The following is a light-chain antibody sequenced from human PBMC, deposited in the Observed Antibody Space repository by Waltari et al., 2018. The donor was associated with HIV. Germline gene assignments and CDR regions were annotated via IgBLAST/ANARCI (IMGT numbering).Light chain of an antibody. J-gene: IGLJ3*02. Sequence: QSVLTQPPSVSAAPGQKVTISCSGSSSNIGNNYVSWYQQLPGTAPKLLIYDNNKRPSGSPDRVAGSKSGTSATLGITGLQTGDEADYYCGTWDSSLSAGVFGGGTKLTVL. CDR1: SSNIGNNY. V-gene: IGLV1-51*01. CDR2: DNN. CDR3: GTWDSSLSAGV.